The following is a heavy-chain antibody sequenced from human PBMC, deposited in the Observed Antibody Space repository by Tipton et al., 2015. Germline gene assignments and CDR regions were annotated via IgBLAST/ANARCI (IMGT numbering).Heavy chain of an antibody. CDR1: GFTFDDYA. Sequence: SLRLSCATSGFTFDDYAMHWVRQAPGKGLEWVSGIRRSGDDTYYPDSVKGRFTISRDNSKNTLYLQMNSLRAEDTAVYYCAKDKLWHDAFDMWGQGAMVTVSS. V-gene: IGHV3-23*01. J-gene: IGHJ3*02. CDR2: IRRSGDDT. CDR3: AKDKLWHDAFDM. D-gene: IGHD3-10*01.